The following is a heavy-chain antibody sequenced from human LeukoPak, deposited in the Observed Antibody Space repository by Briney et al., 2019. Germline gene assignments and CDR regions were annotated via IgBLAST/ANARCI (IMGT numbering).Heavy chain of an antibody. Sequence: PGGSLRLSCAASGFTFSSYGMSWVRQAPGKGLEWVSAISGSGGSTYYADSVKGRFTISRDNSKNTLYLQMNSLRAEDTAVYYCAKDPVPYSSRSAYFDYWGQGTLVTVSS. J-gene: IGHJ4*02. CDR1: GFTFSSYG. CDR2: ISGSGGST. CDR3: AKDPVPYSSRSAYFDY. D-gene: IGHD6-13*01. V-gene: IGHV3-23*01.